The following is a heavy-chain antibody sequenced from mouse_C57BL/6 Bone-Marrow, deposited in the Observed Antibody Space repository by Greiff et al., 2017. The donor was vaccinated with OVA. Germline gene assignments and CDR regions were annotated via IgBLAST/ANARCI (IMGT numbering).Heavy chain of an antibody. CDR2: SSSGGSYT. CDR1: GFTFNSYG. Sequence: EVMLVESGGDLVKPGGSLKLSCAASGFTFNSYGMSWVSQTPDKRLEWVATSSSGGSYTYYPDSVKGRFTISRDNAKNTLYLQMSSLKSEDTAMYYCARRYFDVWGTGTTVTVSS. J-gene: IGHJ1*03. V-gene: IGHV5-6*02. CDR3: ARRYFDV.